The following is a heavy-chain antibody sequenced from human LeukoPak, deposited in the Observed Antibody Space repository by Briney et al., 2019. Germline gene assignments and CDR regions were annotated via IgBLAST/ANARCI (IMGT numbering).Heavy chain of an antibody. Sequence: SETLSLTCSVSGYSISSSNYWGWIRQPPGKGLEWIGSIYHSGSTYYNPSLKSRVTISVDTSKNQFSLKLSSVTAADTAVYYCASGAAVAGTLRLFWFDPWGQGTLVTVSS. V-gene: IGHV4-38-2*02. CDR3: ASGAAVAGTLRLFWFDP. J-gene: IGHJ5*02. D-gene: IGHD6-13*01. CDR1: GYSISSSNY. CDR2: IYHSGST.